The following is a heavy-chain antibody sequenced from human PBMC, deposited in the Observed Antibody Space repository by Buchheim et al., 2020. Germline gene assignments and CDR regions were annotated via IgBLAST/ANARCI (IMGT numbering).Heavy chain of an antibody. V-gene: IGHV3-23*01. CDR1: GFTFSTYA. CDR2: ISSSGGST. Sequence: EVHLLESGGDLVQPGGSLRLSCAASGFTFSTYAMSWVRQAPGKGLEWVSAISSSGGSTNYADSVKGRFTISRDNSKNTLHLKMNSLRAEDTAVYYCAKEPSSVWKEYFQHWGQGTL. CDR3: AKEPSSVWKEYFQH. D-gene: IGHD6-19*01. J-gene: IGHJ1*01.